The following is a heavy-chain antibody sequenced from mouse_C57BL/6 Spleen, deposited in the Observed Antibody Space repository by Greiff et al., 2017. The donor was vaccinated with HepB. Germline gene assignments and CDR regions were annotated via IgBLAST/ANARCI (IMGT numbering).Heavy chain of an antibody. CDR3: ARAFYAMDY. Sequence: VQLQQSGPELVKPGASVKISCKASGYAFSSSWMNWVKQRPGKGLERIGRIYPGDGDTNYNGKFKGKATLTADKSSSPAYMQLSSLTSEDSAVYFCARAFYAMDYWGQGPSVTVPS. J-gene: IGHJ4*01. CDR1: GYAFSSSW. CDR2: IYPGDGDT. V-gene: IGHV1-82*01.